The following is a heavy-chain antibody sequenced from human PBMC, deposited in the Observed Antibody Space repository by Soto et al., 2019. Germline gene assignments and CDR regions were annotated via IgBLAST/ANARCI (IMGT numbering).Heavy chain of an antibody. Sequence: GSPRLSCAASGLTLCSYVVSGVLQAPGKGLEWVSAISGSGGSTYYADSVKGRFTISRDNSKNTLYLQMNSLRAEDTAVYYCAKVLAMGPIDYWGQGTLVTVSS. D-gene: IGHD5-18*01. CDR1: GLTLCSYV. CDR3: AKVLAMGPIDY. J-gene: IGHJ4*02. V-gene: IGHV3-23*01. CDR2: ISGSGGST.